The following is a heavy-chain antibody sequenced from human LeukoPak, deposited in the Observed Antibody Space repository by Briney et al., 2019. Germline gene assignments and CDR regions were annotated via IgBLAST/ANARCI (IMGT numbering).Heavy chain of an antibody. D-gene: IGHD3-10*01. CDR2: IEYGGSKE. Sequence: GGSLRLSCAASGFTFSNYDMYWVRQAPGKGLEWVAFIEYGGSKENYADSVKGRFTISRDNSKNTLYLQMNSLRAEDTAVYYCASGSGSYRTPYYYMDVWGTGTTVTVSS. CDR3: ASGSGSYRTPYYYMDV. CDR1: GFTFSNYD. V-gene: IGHV3-30*02. J-gene: IGHJ6*03.